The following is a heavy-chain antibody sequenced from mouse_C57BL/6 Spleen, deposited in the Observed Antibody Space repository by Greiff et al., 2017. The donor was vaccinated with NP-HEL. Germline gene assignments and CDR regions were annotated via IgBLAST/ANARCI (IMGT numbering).Heavy chain of an antibody. J-gene: IGHJ3*01. V-gene: IGHV1-64*01. Sequence: QVQLQQPGAELVKPGASVKLSCKASGYTFTSYWMHWVKQRPGQGLEWIGMIHPNSGSTNYNAKFKSKATLTVDKSSSTAYMQLSSLTSEDSAVYYCAIYDYSSWFAYWGQGTLVTVSA. CDR3: AIYDYSSWFAY. D-gene: IGHD2-4*01. CDR1: GYTFTSYW. CDR2: IHPNSGST.